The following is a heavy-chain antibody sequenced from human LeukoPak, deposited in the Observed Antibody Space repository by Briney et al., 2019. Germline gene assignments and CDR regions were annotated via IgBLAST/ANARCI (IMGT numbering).Heavy chain of an antibody. D-gene: IGHD6-6*01. V-gene: IGHV3-64D*06. Sequence: GGSLRLSCSASGFTFSSYAMHWVRQAPGKGLEYVSAISSNGGSTYYADSVKGRFTISRDNSKNTLYLQMSSLRAEDTAVYYCAREYSSSSGRSFDYWGQGTLVTVSS. CDR2: ISSNGGST. CDR1: GFTFSSYA. J-gene: IGHJ4*02. CDR3: AREYSSSSGRSFDY.